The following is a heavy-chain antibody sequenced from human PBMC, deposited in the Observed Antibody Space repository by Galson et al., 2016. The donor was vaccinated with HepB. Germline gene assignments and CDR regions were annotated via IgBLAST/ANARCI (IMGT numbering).Heavy chain of an antibody. CDR2: ISDYSGKI. D-gene: IGHD3-16*02. CDR3: ARPGPDRADALDF. CDR1: GYTFTNYG. V-gene: IGHV1-18*01. Sequence: SVKVSCKASGYTFTNYGISWVRQAPGQGLEWMGWISDYSGKIDYAQKFQGRVTMTIDTSTATAYMELRSLRFDDTAVYYCARPGPDRADALDFWGQGAMVTVAA. J-gene: IGHJ3*01.